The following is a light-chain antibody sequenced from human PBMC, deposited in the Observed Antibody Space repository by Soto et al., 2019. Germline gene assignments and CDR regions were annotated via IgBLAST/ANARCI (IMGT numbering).Light chain of an antibody. Sequence: DIPMTQSPSTLSASVGDRVTITCRASQSISSWLAWYQQKPGKAPKLLIYDASSLESGVPSRFSGSGSGTEFTLNISSLQPDDFATYYYQQYNSYWTFCQGTKVEIK. J-gene: IGKJ1*01. V-gene: IGKV1-5*01. CDR3: QQYNSYWT. CDR2: DAS. CDR1: QSISSW.